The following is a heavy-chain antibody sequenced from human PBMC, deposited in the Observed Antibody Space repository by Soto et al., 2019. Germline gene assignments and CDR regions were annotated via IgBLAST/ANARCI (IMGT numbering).Heavy chain of an antibody. CDR3: ARVPSGCYGSVLHGTENGYFDL. CDR2: MNPNSGNT. Sequence: QVQLVQSGAEVKKPGASVKVSCKASGYTFTSYDINWVRQATGQGLAWMGWMNPNSGNTGSAQKFPGRVTMTRNTSISTSYLEMSSLRFEDPAVYYCARVPSGCYGSVLHGTENGYFDLWGRGTTVTVSS. D-gene: IGHD3-10*01. J-gene: IGHJ2*01. CDR1: GYTFTSYD. V-gene: IGHV1-8*01.